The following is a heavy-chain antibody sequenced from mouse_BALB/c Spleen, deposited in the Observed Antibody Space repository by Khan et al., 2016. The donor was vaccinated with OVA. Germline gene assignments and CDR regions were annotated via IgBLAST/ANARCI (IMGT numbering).Heavy chain of an antibody. CDR2: IIPSTDYT. CDR3: AKEGAYYRSDGWFAY. CDR1: GYTFTTYT. D-gene: IGHD2-14*01. V-gene: IGHV1-4*01. Sequence: QVQLQQSGAELARPGASVKMSCKASGYTFTTYTIHWVKQRPGQGLEWIGYIIPSTDYTTYNQKFKEKATLTEDKSSSTAYMQLSSLTSDDSAVYYCAKEGAYYRSDGWFAYWGQGTLVTVSA. J-gene: IGHJ3*01.